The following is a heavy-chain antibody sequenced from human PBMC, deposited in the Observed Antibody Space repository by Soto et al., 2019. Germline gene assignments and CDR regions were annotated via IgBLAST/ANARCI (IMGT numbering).Heavy chain of an antibody. J-gene: IGHJ4*02. CDR1: GFTFSSYC. D-gene: IGHD5-18*01. CDR3: ARDETAQYYFAY. Sequence: EVQLVESGGGLVQPGGSLRLSCAASGFTFSSYCMHWVRQAPGKGLVWVSRINSDGSSTSYADSVKGRFTISRDNAKKTLYLQMNSLRAEDTAVYYCARDETAQYYFAYWGQGTLVTVSS. V-gene: IGHV3-74*01. CDR2: INSDGSST.